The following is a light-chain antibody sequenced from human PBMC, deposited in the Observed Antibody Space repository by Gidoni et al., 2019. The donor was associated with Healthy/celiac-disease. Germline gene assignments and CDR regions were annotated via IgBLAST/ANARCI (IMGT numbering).Light chain of an antibody. CDR3: QQRGRWPLT. Sequence: EIVLTQSPATLSLSPGERATLSCRASQSLGTFLVWYQHKPGQAPRLLIYDASTRSTGVPARFSGAGSGTDFTLTIASLEPEDFAIYYCQQRGRWPLTFGGGTRVEI. V-gene: IGKV3-11*01. J-gene: IGKJ4*01. CDR2: DAS. CDR1: QSLGTF.